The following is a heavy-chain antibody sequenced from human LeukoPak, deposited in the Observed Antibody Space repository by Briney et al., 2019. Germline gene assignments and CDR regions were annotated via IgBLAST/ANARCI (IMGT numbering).Heavy chain of an antibody. D-gene: IGHD1-14*01. CDR2: ISSSSSTI. Sequence: PSETLSLTCTGSGGSIENHHWTWVRQPPGKGLEWVSYISSSSSTIYYADSVKGRFTISRDNAKNSLYLQMNSLRAEDTAVYYCARGLDNWNHLATFDYGGQGTLVTVSS. J-gene: IGHJ4*02. CDR3: ARGLDNWNHLATFDY. CDR1: GGSIENHH. V-gene: IGHV3-48*04.